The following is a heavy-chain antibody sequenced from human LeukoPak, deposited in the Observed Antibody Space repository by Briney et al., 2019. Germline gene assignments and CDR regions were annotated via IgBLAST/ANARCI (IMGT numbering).Heavy chain of an antibody. J-gene: IGHJ5*02. CDR1: GGSISSYY. Sequence: SETLSLTCTVSGGSISSYYWSWIRQPPGKGLEWIGYIYYSGSTNYNPSLKSRVTISVDTSKNQFSLKLSSVTAADTAVYYCARDRVGATRPRGWFDPWGQGTLVTVSS. CDR2: IYYSGST. D-gene: IGHD1-26*01. V-gene: IGHV4-59*12. CDR3: ARDRVGATRPRGWFDP.